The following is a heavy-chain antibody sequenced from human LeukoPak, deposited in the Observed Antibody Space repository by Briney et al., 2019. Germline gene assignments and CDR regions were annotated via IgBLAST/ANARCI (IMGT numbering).Heavy chain of an antibody. CDR3: ARAKGVVVVAAYFDY. CDR2: ISGSGGST. J-gene: IGHJ4*02. CDR1: GFTFSSYG. V-gene: IGHV3-23*01. D-gene: IGHD2-15*01. Sequence: GGSLRLSCAASGFTFSSYGMSWVRQAPGKGLEWVSAISGSGGSTYYADSVKGRFTISRDNSKNTLYPQMNSLRAEDTAVYYCARAKGVVVVAAYFDYWGQGTLVTVSS.